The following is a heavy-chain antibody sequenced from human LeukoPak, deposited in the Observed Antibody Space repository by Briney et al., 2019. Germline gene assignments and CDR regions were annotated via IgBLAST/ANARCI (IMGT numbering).Heavy chain of an antibody. J-gene: IGHJ3*02. CDR3: ARGPYSYDSSGAFDI. Sequence: PSQTLSLTCTLSGDSISSGDYYWGWLRQPAGKGLEWIGRISSSGSTNYNPSLKSRVTISVDTSKNQFSLKLSSVTAADTAVYFCARGPYSYDSSGAFDIWGQGTMVTVSS. D-gene: IGHD3-22*01. CDR2: ISSSGST. CDR1: GDSISSGDYY. V-gene: IGHV4-61*02.